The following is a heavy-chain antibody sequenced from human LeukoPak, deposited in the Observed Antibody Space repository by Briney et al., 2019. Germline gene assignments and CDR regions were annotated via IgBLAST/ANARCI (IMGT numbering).Heavy chain of an antibody. D-gene: IGHD5-24*01. CDR1: GGSFSGYY. CDR2: INHSGST. J-gene: IGHJ4*02. CDR3: AARDGYKPYDY. V-gene: IGHV4-34*01. Sequence: PSETLSLTCAVYGGSFSGYYWSWIRQPPGKGLEWIGEINHSGSTNYNPSLKSRVTISVDTSKNQFSLKLSSVTAADTAVYYCAARDGYKPYDYWGQGTLVTVSS.